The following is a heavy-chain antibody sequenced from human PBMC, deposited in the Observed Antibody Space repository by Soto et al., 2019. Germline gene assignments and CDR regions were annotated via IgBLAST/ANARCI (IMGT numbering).Heavy chain of an antibody. V-gene: IGHV1-46*03. J-gene: IGHJ4*02. Sequence: ASVKVSCKASGYLFTGYYIHWVRQAPGQGLEWMGWINPFDGSRMFAQSFQGRVTMTRDTSTSTVYMEVSSLRSEDTAVYYCSRVDPGETSPFDHWGQGTLVTVSS. CDR2: INPFDGSR. CDR1: GYLFTGYY. D-gene: IGHD5-18*01. CDR3: SRVDPGETSPFDH.